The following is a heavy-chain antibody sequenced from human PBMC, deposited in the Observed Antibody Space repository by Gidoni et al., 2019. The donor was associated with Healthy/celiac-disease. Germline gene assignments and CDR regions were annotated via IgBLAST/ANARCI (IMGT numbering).Heavy chain of an antibody. V-gene: IGHV3-30*18. J-gene: IGHJ4*02. Sequence: QVQLVESGGGVVQPGKSLRLSCAASGFTFSSYGMHWVRQAPGKGLEWVAVISYDGSNKYYADSVKGRFTISRDNSKNTLYLQMNSLTAEDTAVYYCAKTGGGSGKHLWLLPFDYWGQGTLVTVSS. CDR2: ISYDGSNK. CDR3: AKTGGGSGKHLWLLPFDY. CDR1: GFTFSSYG. D-gene: IGHD5-18*01.